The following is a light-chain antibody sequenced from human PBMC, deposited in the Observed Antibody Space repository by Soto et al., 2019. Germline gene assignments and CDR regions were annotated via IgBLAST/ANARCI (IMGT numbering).Light chain of an antibody. CDR3: CSYAGRSTPYV. V-gene: IGLV2-11*01. J-gene: IGLJ1*01. CDR1: SSDVGGYNY. Sequence: QAVVTQPRSVSGSPGQSVTISCTGTSSDVGGYNYVSWYQQHPGKVPKLMIYDVSKRPSGVPDRFSGPKSGNTASLTISGLQAEDEAAYYCCSYAGRSTPYVFGTGTKLTVL. CDR2: DVS.